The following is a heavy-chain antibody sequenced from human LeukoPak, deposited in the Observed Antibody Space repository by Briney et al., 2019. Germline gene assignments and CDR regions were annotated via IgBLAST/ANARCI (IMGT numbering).Heavy chain of an antibody. D-gene: IGHD1-26*01. Sequence: SETLSLTCAVSGGSITSVNLWAWVRQPPGKGLEWVGEMYLSGTTTCNPSLRGRATISLDRSKNQVSLRLNSVTAADTALYYCAGLVGRYSNGMYYYFDYWGQGILVTVSS. CDR3: AGLVGRYSNGMYYYFDY. CDR2: MYLSGTT. J-gene: IGHJ4*02. CDR1: GGSITSVNL. V-gene: IGHV4-4*02.